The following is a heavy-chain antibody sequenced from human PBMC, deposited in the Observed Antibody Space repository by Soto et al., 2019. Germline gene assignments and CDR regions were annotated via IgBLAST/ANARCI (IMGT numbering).Heavy chain of an antibody. J-gene: IGHJ5*02. CDR2: IYYSGST. CDR1: GGSVNNGNYY. D-gene: IGHD2-8*01. V-gene: IGHV4-61*01. Sequence: QVQLQESGPGLVKPSETLTLTCTVSGGSVNNGNYYWSWIRQPPGKGLEWIGHIYYSGSTNYNPSLKSRVIISIDTSKKQLSLKLSSVTAADTAVYFCARDPWVGLSARWFDPWGQGALVTVSS. CDR3: ARDPWVGLSARWFDP.